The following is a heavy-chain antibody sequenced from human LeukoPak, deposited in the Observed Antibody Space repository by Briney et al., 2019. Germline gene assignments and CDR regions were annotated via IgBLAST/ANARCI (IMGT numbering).Heavy chain of an antibody. Sequence: GRSLRLSCAASGFTFSSYAMHWVRQAPGKGREWVAVISYDGSNKYYADSVKGRFTISRDNSKNTLYLQMNSLRAEDTAVYYCARVGGLGAFDIRGQGTMVTVSS. CDR2: ISYDGSNK. CDR1: GFTFSSYA. J-gene: IGHJ3*02. CDR3: ARVGGLGAFDI. V-gene: IGHV3-30*04. D-gene: IGHD3-16*01.